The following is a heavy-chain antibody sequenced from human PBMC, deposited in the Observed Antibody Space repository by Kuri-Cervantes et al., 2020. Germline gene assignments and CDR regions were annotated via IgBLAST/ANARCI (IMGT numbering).Heavy chain of an antibody. CDR1: GGSFSGYY. J-gene: IGHJ5*02. V-gene: IGHV4-34*01. CDR3: ARERRTTMVRGVHDWFDP. CDR2: INHSGST. Sequence: SETLSLTCAVYGGSFSGYYWSWIRQPPGKGLEWIGEINHSGSTNYNPSLKSRVTISVDTSKNQFSLKLGSVTAADTAVYYCARERRTTMVRGVHDWFDPWGQGTLVTVSS. D-gene: IGHD3-10*01.